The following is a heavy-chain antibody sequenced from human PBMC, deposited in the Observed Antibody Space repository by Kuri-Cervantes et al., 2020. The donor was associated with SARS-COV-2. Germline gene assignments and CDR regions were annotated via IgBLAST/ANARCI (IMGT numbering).Heavy chain of an antibody. J-gene: IGHJ6*02. V-gene: IGHV1-18*01. CDR2: ISGYNGNT. CDR1: GYTFTSYG. Sequence: ASVKVSCKASGYTFTSYGISWVRQAPGQGLGWMGWISGYNGNTKYAQKLQGRVTMTTDTSTSTAYMELRSLRPDDTAVYYCARDFYCSSTSCSNYGMDVWGQGTTVTVSS. CDR3: ARDFYCSSTSCSNYGMDV. D-gene: IGHD2-2*01.